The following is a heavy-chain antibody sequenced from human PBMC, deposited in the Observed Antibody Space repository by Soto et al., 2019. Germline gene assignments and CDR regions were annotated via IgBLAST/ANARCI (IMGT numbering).Heavy chain of an antibody. CDR2: IYYSGST. D-gene: IGHD6-13*01. V-gene: IGHV4-39*01. CDR3: ARQYASSWDSFDH. J-gene: IGHJ4*02. CDR1: GVSISSSSYY. Sequence: SETLSLTCPVSGVSISSSSYYWGWIRQPPGKGLEWIGSIYYSGSTYYNPSLRRRVTISVDTSKNQFSLKMSSVTAADTAVYYCARQYASSWDSFDHWGQGTLVTVSS.